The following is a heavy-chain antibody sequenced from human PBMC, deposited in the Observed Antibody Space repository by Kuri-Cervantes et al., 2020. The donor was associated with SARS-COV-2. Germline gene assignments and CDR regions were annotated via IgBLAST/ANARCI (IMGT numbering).Heavy chain of an antibody. Sequence: GESLKISCAASGFTFSSYSMNWVRQAPGKGLEWVSSISSSSSYIYYADSVKGRFTISRDNAKNSLYLRMNSLRAEDTAVYYCAKDQGDSYGISYFDYWGQGTLVTVSS. J-gene: IGHJ4*02. CDR1: GFTFSSYS. CDR3: AKDQGDSYGISYFDY. D-gene: IGHD5-18*01. V-gene: IGHV3-21*01. CDR2: ISSSSSYI.